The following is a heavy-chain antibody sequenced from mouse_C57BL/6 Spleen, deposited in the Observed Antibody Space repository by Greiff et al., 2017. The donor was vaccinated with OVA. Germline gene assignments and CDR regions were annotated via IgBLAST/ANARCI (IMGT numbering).Heavy chain of an antibody. D-gene: IGHD4-1*01. J-gene: IGHJ3*01. CDR1: GYTFTDYE. V-gene: IGHV1-15*01. CDR3: TWATVGEEAY. Sequence: QVQLQQSGAELVRPGASVTLSCKASGYTFTDYEMHWVKQTPVHGLEWIGAIDPETGGTAYNQKFKGKAILTADKSSSTAYMELRGPKSGDSAVNYCTWATVGEEAYWGPGTLVTVSA. CDR2: IDPETGGT.